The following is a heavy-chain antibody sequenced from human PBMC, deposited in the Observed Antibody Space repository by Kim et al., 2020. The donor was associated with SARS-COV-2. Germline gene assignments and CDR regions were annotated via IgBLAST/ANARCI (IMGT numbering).Heavy chain of an antibody. D-gene: IGHD1-26*01. CDR1: GGSVSSGSCY. Sequence: SETLSLTCTVSGGSVSSGSCYWGWVRQRPGKGLEWIGYNYYNGRTNYNPSLKSRVTMSLDKSKSQFTLRLVSVTAADTSDYVCARGRAVNVRAFFTDSWG. CDR3: ARGRAVNVRAFFTDS. J-gene: IGHJ5*01. CDR2: NYYNGRT. V-gene: IGHV4-61*05.